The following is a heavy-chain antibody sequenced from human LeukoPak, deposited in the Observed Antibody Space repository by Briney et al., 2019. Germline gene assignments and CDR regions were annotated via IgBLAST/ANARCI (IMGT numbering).Heavy chain of an antibody. CDR1: GGSISSYY. CDR2: IYYSGST. CDR3: ARPSTGYWYFDL. Sequence: SETLSLTCTVSGGSISSYYWSWIRQPPGKGLEWIGYIYYSGSTNYNPSLKSRVTISVDTSKNQFSLKLGSVTAADTAVYYCARPSTGYWYFDLWGRGTLVTVSS. D-gene: IGHD2-2*01. V-gene: IGHV4-59*01. J-gene: IGHJ2*01.